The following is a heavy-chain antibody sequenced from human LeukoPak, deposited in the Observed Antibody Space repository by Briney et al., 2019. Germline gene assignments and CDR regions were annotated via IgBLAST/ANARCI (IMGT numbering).Heavy chain of an antibody. CDR2: IYYSGST. D-gene: IGHD1-14*01. Sequence: SETLSLTCTVSGGSISSYYWSWIRQPPGKGLEWIGYIYYSGSTNYNPSLKSRVTISVDTSKNQFSLKLSSVTAADTAVYYCARGPSVEPQKKNFDHWGQGTLVTVSS. CDR1: GGSISSYY. J-gene: IGHJ4*02. V-gene: IGHV4-59*12. CDR3: ARGPSVEPQKKNFDH.